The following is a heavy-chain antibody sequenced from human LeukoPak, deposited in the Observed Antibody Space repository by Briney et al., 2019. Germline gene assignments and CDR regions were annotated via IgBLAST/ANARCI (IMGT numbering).Heavy chain of an antibody. V-gene: IGHV4-59*01. Sequence: PSETLSLTCAVSGGSISSYYWSWLRQPPGKGLEFLGHIYYSGSTNYNPSLKSRVTISVDTFKKQFSLNLSSVTAADTAVYYCAGAFPDSSRYIGPLDHWGQGTLVTVSS. CDR2: IYYSGST. J-gene: IGHJ4*02. CDR3: AGAFPDSSRYIGPLDH. D-gene: IGHD3-22*01. CDR1: GGSISSYY.